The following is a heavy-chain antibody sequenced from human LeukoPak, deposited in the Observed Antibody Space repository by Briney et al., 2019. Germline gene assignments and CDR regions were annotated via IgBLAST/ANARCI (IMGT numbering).Heavy chain of an antibody. J-gene: IGHJ3*02. D-gene: IGHD3-3*01. CDR3: ARELLDRRGGVYAFDI. V-gene: IGHV1-2*02. Sequence: ASVKVSCKASGYTFTGYYMHLVRQAPGQGLEWMAWINPNSGDTKYVQKLQGRVTMTRDTSISTAYMELRRLRSDDTAVYYCARELLDRRGGVYAFDIWGRGTMVTVSS. CDR1: GYTFTGYY. CDR2: INPNSGDT.